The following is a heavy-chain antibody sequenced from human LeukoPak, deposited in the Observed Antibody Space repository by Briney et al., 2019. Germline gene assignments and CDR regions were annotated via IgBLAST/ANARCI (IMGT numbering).Heavy chain of an antibody. CDR1: VYTFTDSY. V-gene: IGHV1-2*06. CDR3: AKDHSGSYEY. D-gene: IGHD1-26*01. J-gene: IGHJ4*02. CDR2: LHPNTGDT. Sequence: ASVKVSSKASVYTFTDSYIHWVRQAPGQGLEWMGLLHPNTGDTFYAQKFRGRVTMTRDTSISTAYMELNRLTSDDTAVYYCAKDHSGSYEYWAQGTLVTISS.